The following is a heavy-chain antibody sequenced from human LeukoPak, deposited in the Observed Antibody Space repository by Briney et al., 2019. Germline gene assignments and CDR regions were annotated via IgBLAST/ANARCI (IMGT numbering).Heavy chain of an antibody. V-gene: IGHV4-34*01. CDR3: ARGQGDYGGNSYYYYYMDV. J-gene: IGHJ6*03. Sequence: SETLSLTCTVSGGSISSYYWSWLRQPPGKGLEWIGEINHSGSTNYNPSLKSRVTISVDTSKNQFSLKLSSVTAADTAVYYCARGQGDYGGNSYYYYYMDVWGKGTTVTVSS. CDR1: GGSISSYY. CDR2: INHSGST. D-gene: IGHD4-23*01.